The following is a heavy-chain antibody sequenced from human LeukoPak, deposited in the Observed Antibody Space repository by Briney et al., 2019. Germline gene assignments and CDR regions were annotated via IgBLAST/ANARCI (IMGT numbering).Heavy chain of an antibody. CDR1: GYTFTSYG. CDR2: ISAYNGNT. D-gene: IGHD3-22*01. V-gene: IGHV1-18*01. Sequence: WASVKVSCKASGYTFTSYGISWVRQAPGQGLEWMGWISAYNGNTNYAQKLQGRVTMTTDTSTSTAYMELRSLRSDDTAVYYCARDQSPGMIVVDIPDFDYWGQGTLVTVSS. J-gene: IGHJ4*02. CDR3: ARDQSPGMIVVDIPDFDY.